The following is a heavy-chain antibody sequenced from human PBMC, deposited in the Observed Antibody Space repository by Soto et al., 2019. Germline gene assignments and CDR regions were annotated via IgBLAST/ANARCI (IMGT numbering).Heavy chain of an antibody. CDR3: ARDRGAVAGTRYYYGMDV. J-gene: IGHJ6*02. CDR2: IWYAGTNK. Sequence: QVQLVESGGGVVQPGRSLRLSCAASGFTFSSYGMHWVRQAPGKGLEWVAVIWYAGTNKYYADSVKGRFTISRDNSKNRLYLQMNGLRAEDTAVYYCARDRGAVAGTRYYYGMDVWGQGATVTVSS. CDR1: GFTFSSYG. D-gene: IGHD6-13*01. V-gene: IGHV3-33*01.